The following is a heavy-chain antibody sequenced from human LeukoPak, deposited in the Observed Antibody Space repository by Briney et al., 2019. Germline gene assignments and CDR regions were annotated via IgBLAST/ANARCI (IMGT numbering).Heavy chain of an antibody. V-gene: IGHV4-38-2*01. CDR3: ARQGLYYYDSSGPDAFDI. Sequence: PSETLSLTCAVSGYSISSGYYWGWIRPPPGKGLEWIGSIYHSGSTYYNPSLKSRVTISVDTSKNHFSLKLSSVTAADTAVYYCARQGLYYYDSSGPDAFDIWGQGTMVTVSS. CDR2: IYHSGST. CDR1: GYSISSGYY. D-gene: IGHD3-22*01. J-gene: IGHJ3*02.